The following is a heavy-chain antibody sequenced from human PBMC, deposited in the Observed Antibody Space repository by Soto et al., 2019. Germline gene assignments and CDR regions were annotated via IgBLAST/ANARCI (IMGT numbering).Heavy chain of an antibody. V-gene: IGHV1-58*01. J-gene: IGHJ4*02. CDR1: GFPLCKSS. Sequence: GGPVKGSCKASGFPLCKSSFQWVRQARGQRLEWIGWIAVGSGNTNYAQRFQERVTITRDMSTSTGYMELSSLSSEDTAIYYCAALRYGSDYKAHWGQGTLVTVSS. CDR3: AALRYGSDYKAH. CDR2: IAVGSGNT. D-gene: IGHD3-10*01.